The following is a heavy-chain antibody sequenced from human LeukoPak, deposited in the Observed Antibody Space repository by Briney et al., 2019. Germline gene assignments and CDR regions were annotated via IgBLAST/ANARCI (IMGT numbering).Heavy chain of an antibody. D-gene: IGHD2-15*01. J-gene: IGHJ6*02. V-gene: IGHV3-23*01. CDR3: ARWGDCSGGSCYSEGYYYGMDV. CDR1: GFTFSSYA. Sequence: GGSLRLSCAASGFTFSSYAMSWVRQAPGKGLEWVSAISGSGGSTYYADSVKGRFTISRDNSKNTLYLQMNSLRAEDTAVYYCARWGDCSGGSCYSEGYYYGMDVWGQGTTVTVSS. CDR2: ISGSGGST.